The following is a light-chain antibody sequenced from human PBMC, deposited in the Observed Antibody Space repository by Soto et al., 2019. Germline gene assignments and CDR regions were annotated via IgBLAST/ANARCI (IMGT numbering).Light chain of an antibody. CDR2: EVI. CDR1: SSDIGAYKY. CDR3: SSYTSSRNLV. V-gene: IGLV2-14*01. Sequence: QSVLTQPASVSGSPGQSITISCTGTSSDIGAYKYVSWYQQHPGRAPKLMIYEVIHRPSGVSSRFSGSKSGKTASLSISGLQADDEADYYCSSYTSSRNLVFGGGTKVTVL. J-gene: IGLJ2*01.